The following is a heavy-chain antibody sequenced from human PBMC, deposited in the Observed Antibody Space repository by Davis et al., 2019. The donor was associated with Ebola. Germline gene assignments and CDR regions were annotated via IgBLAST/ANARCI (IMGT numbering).Heavy chain of an antibody. J-gene: IGHJ4*02. Sequence: PGGSLRLSCAASGFTFDDYAMHWVRQAPGKGLEWVSGISWNSGSIGYADSVKGRFTISRDNAKNSLYLQMNSLRAEDTALYYCAKALRAAAGSAFDYWGQGTLVTVSS. V-gene: IGHV3-9*01. CDR3: AKALRAAAGSAFDY. CDR1: GFTFDDYA. CDR2: ISWNSGSI. D-gene: IGHD6-13*01.